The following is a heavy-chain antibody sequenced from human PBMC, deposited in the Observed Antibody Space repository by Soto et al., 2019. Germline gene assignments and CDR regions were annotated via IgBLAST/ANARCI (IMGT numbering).Heavy chain of an antibody. D-gene: IGHD3-10*01. V-gene: IGHV5-51*01. J-gene: IGHJ5*02. CDR2: IYPGDSDT. CDR1: GYSFSDYW. Sequence: EVHLVQSGAEVKKPGESLRISCKGSGYSFSDYWIGWVRQMPGKGLEWMGIIYPGDSDTRYSPSFQGQVTISADKSISTAYLQWSSLRASDTAMYYCARRGDGSLGWFDPWGQGTLVTVSS. CDR3: ARRGDGSLGWFDP.